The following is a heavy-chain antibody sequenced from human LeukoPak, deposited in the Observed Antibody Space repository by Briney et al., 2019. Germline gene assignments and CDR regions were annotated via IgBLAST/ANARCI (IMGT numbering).Heavy chain of an antibody. Sequence: SETLSLTCTVSGGSISSYYWSWIRQPPGKGLEWIGYIYYSGSTNYNPSLKSRVPISVDTSKNQFSLKLSSVTAADTAVYYCARDQWLGPGYFDYWGQGTLVTVSS. CDR2: IYYSGST. J-gene: IGHJ4*02. CDR3: ARDQWLGPGYFDY. CDR1: GGSISSYY. V-gene: IGHV4-59*01. D-gene: IGHD6-19*01.